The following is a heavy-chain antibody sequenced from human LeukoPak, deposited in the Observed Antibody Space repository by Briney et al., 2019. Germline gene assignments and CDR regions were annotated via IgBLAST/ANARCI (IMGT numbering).Heavy chain of an antibody. CDR3: ATGRSYYYDSSGYYPMDFDY. D-gene: IGHD3-22*01. CDR1: GYSFTSYW. Sequence: GESLKISCKGSGYSFTSYWIGWARQMPGKGLEWMGIIYPGDSDTRYSPSFQGQVTISADKSISTAYLQWSSLKASDTAMYYCATGRSYYYDSSGYYPMDFDYWGQGTLVTVSS. J-gene: IGHJ4*02. CDR2: IYPGDSDT. V-gene: IGHV5-51*01.